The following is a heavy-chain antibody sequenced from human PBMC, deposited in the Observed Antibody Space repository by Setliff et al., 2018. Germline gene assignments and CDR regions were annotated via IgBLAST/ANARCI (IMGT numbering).Heavy chain of an antibody. J-gene: IGHJ6*03. D-gene: IGHD3-10*01. V-gene: IGHV4-39*02. CDR1: GGSINSGVYY. CDR3: ARDRATVIRGVTSFFYYYMDV. Sequence: SETLSLTCTVSGGSINSGVYYWGWIRQPPGKGLEWIGRIYHGGDTYYNASLKSRLTISVDTSKNQFSLKLRSVTAADTAVYYCARDRATVIRGVTSFFYYYMDVWGGGTTVTAP. CDR2: IYHGGDT.